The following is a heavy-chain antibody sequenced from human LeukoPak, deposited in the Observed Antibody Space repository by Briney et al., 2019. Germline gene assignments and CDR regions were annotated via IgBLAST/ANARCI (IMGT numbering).Heavy chain of an antibody. D-gene: IGHD3-10*01. CDR2: ISGDSDNK. Sequence: GGSLRISGAASGFNVAAYAMYWVRQPPGKSLEWVSLISGDSDNKYSAASVKGRFAISRDNSKNSLYLQMNSLTTEDTALYYCAIAYESGSFYRAFAYWGQGALVTVSS. CDR1: GFNVAAYA. J-gene: IGHJ4*02. V-gene: IGHV3-43*02. CDR3: AIAYESGSFYRAFAY.